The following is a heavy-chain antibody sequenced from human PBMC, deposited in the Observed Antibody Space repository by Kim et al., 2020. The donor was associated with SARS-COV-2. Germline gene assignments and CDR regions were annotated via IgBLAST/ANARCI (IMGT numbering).Heavy chain of an antibody. CDR1: GFTFSSYA. V-gene: IGHV3-30*04. CDR3: ARVHRPTKLYYYYYGMDV. CDR2: ISYDGSNK. J-gene: IGHJ6*01. Sequence: GGSLRLSCAASGFTFSSYAMHWVRQAPGKGLEWVAVISYDGSNKYYADSVKGRFTISRDNSKNTLYLQMNSLRAEDTAVYYCARVHRPTKLYYYYYGMDV. D-gene: IGHD5-12*01.